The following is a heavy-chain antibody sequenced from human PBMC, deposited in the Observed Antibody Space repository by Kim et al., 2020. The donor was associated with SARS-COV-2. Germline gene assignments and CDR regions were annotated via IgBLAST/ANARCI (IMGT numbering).Heavy chain of an antibody. CDR3: ARDGIGYSGYDYPDYYYGMDV. Sequence: ASVKVSCKASGYTFTSYGISWVRQAPGQGLEWMGWISAYNGNTNYAQKLQGRVTMTTDTSTSTAYMELRSLRSDDTAVYYCARDGIGYSGYDYPDYYYGMDVWGQGTTVTVSS. CDR1: GYTFTSYG. CDR2: ISAYNGNT. J-gene: IGHJ6*02. V-gene: IGHV1-18*01. D-gene: IGHD5-12*01.